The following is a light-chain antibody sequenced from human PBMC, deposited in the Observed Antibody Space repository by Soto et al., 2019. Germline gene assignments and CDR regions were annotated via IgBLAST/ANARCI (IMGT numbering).Light chain of an antibody. V-gene: IGKV1-9*01. CDR2: AAS. CDR1: QAISSY. Sequence: IQFTQSPSSRSASVGDRVTITCRASQAISSYLAWYRQKPGKAPNTLIYAASPLQSGVPSQFSGSGAGTDFTLPISSLQPEDFSTDYCQQLNSYTLTFGGGTKVDIK. CDR3: QQLNSYTLT. J-gene: IGKJ4*01.